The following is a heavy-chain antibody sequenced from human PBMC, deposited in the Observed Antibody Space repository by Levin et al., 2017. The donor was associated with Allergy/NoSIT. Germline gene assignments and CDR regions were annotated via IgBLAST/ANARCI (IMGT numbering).Heavy chain of an antibody. D-gene: IGHD3-9*01. V-gene: IGHV4-39*07. Sequence: SCTVSGGSISSSRYYWGWIRQPPGKGLEWIGSIYYSGSTYYNPSLKSRVTISVDTSKNQFSLKLSSVTAADTAVYYCARDRGGNIYYDILTGYSRLRWFDPWGQGTLVTVSS. CDR1: GGSISSSRYY. CDR2: IYYSGST. CDR3: ARDRGGNIYYDILTGYSRLRWFDP. J-gene: IGHJ5*02.